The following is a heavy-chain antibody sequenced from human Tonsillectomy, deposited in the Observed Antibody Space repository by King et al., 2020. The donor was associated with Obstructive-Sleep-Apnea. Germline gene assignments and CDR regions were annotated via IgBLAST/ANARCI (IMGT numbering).Heavy chain of an antibody. CDR3: ARDQVAAATIPSVGMDV. V-gene: IGHV4-59*01. J-gene: IGHJ6*02. CDR2: IYYNWST. CDR1: GGSISSYY. D-gene: IGHD6-13*01. Sequence: QLQESGPGLVKPSETLSLTCTVSGGSISSYYWSWIRQPPGKGLEWIGYIYYNWSTNYNPSLKSRVTISVDTSKNQFSLKLSSVTAADTAVYYCARDQVAAATIPSVGMDVWGQGTTVTVSS.